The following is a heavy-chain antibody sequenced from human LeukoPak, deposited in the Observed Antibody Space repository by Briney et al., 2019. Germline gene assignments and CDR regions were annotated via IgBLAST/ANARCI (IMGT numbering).Heavy chain of an antibody. CDR2: ISSSSSYT. D-gene: IGHD4-17*01. Sequence: PGGSLRLSCAASGFTFSDYYMSWIRQAPGKGLEWVSYISSSSSYTNYADSVKGRFTLSRDNAKNSLYLQVNSLRAEDTAVYYCARVSYGDYLGYWGQGTLVTVSS. CDR3: ARVSYGDYLGY. V-gene: IGHV3-11*06. J-gene: IGHJ4*02. CDR1: GFTFSDYY.